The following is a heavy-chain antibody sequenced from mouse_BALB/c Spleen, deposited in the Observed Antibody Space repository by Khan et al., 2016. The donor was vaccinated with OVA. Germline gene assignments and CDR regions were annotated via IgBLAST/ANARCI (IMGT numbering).Heavy chain of an antibody. J-gene: IGHJ3*01. Sequence: MQLEESGPELMKPGTSVKISCKASGYSFTTYYIHWVKQSHGKSLEWIGYIDPFNGDTSYNQKFKGKATLTVDKSSSTAYMHLSSLTSEDSAVYYCARHCYVACFDYWGQGTLVTVSA. CDR2: IDPFNGDT. V-gene: IGHV1S135*01. CDR3: ARHCYVACFDY. CDR1: GYSFTTYY. D-gene: IGHD2-12*01.